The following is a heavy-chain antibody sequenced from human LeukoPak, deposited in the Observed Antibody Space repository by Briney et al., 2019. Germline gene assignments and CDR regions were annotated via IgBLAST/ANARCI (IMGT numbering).Heavy chain of an antibody. D-gene: IGHD3-10*01. CDR2: IYHSGST. CDR1: GGSISSGGYY. V-gene: IGHV4-30-2*01. CDR3: ARDPPWGSRTPIRGANLDI. Sequence: SQTLSLTCTVSGGSISSGGYYWSWIRQPPGKGLEWIGYIYHSGSTYYNPSLKSRVTISVDRSKNQFSLKLSSVTAADTAVYYCARDPPWGSRTPIRGANLDIWGQGTMVTVSS. J-gene: IGHJ3*02.